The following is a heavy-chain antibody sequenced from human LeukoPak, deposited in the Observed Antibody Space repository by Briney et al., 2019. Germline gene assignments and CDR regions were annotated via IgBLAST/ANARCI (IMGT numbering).Heavy chain of an antibody. J-gene: IGHJ4*02. V-gene: IGHV3-9*01. Sequence: GGSLRLYCAASGFIFDDYAMHWVRQAPGKGLESVSGISWNSDSIAYADSVKGRFTISRDNAKDSLYLQMNSLRAEDTALYYCAKDAGIVGTTYFDYWGQGTLVTVSS. D-gene: IGHD1-26*01. CDR2: ISWNSDSI. CDR1: GFIFDDYA. CDR3: AKDAGIVGTTYFDY.